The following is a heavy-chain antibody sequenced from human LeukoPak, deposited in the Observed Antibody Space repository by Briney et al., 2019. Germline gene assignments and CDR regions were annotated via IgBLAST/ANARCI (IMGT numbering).Heavy chain of an antibody. Sequence: LPGGSLRLSCAASGFTFSSLAMRWVRQAPGKGLEWVSAISASGGSTYYADSVKGRFTISRDNSKNTLYLQMNSLRVEDTAVYYCARDWGYWGQGTLVTVSS. V-gene: IGHV3-23*01. D-gene: IGHD3-16*01. CDR1: GFTFSSLA. CDR2: ISASGGST. CDR3: ARDWGY. J-gene: IGHJ4*02.